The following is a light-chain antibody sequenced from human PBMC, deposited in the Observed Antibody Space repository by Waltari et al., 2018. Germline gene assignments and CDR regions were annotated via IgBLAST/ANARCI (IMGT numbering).Light chain of an antibody. V-gene: IGLV3-1*01. Sequence: SYELTQPPSVSVSPGQTPTITCSGAKLGAKYACWYQQKPGQSPVLVIYQDSKRPSGIPERFSGSNSGNTATLTISGTQAMDEADYYCQAWDSSTAVFGGGTKLTVL. CDR1: KLGAKY. CDR3: QAWDSSTAV. CDR2: QDS. J-gene: IGLJ2*01.